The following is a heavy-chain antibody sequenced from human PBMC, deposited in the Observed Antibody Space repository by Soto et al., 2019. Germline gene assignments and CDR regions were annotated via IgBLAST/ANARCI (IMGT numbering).Heavy chain of an antibody. Sequence: QVQLVQSGAEVKKPGASVKVSCKASGYTFTSYGISWVRQAPGQGLEWMGWISAYSGNTDYAQKLQGRVTMTTDTSKSTAYMELRSLRSDDTAVYYCARQYDILTGYYLEVGYWGQGNLVTVSS. D-gene: IGHD3-9*01. V-gene: IGHV1-18*01. CDR3: ARQYDILTGYYLEVGY. J-gene: IGHJ4*02. CDR2: ISAYSGNT. CDR1: GYTFTSYG.